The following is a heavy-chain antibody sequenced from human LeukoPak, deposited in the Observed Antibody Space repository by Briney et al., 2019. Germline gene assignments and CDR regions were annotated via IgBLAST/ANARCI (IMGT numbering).Heavy chain of an antibody. D-gene: IGHD3-22*01. CDR1: GFTFSSYA. CDR3: ATTGIKTYYYDSSGYPSPYFDY. J-gene: IGHJ4*02. CDR2: ISGSGGST. V-gene: IGHV3-23*01. Sequence: PGGSLRLSCAASGFTFSSYAMSWVRQAPGKGLEWVSAISGSGGSTYYADSVKGRFTISRDNSKNTLYLQMNSLRAEDTAVYYCATTGIKTYYYDSSGYPSPYFDYWGQGTLVTVSP.